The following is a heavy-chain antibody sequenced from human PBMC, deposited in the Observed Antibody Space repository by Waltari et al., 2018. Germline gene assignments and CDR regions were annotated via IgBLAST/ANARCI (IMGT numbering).Heavy chain of an antibody. Sequence: QLQLQESGPGLVKPSETMSLTCTVSGDAIATSGQFWGWVRQPPGKGLEWIGPIKYSGKVHYTPSLRSRVTISVDPSKNQFSLKVTSVTAADTAMYYCAKEITGATLGYWGQGILVTVSS. CDR3: AKEITGATLGY. CDR2: IKYSGKV. J-gene: IGHJ4*02. CDR1: GDAIATSGQF. D-gene: IGHD1-7*01. V-gene: IGHV4-39*01.